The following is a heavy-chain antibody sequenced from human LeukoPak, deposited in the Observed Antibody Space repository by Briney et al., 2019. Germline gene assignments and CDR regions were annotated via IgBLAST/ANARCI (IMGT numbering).Heavy chain of an antibody. Sequence: SETLSLTCTVSGGSIRSYYWSWIRQPPGKGLEWIGYIYTSGSTNYNPSLKSRVTISVDTSKNQFSLKLSSVTAADTAVYYCAISYDDYGDYGIDYWGQGTLVTVSS. J-gene: IGHJ4*02. D-gene: IGHD4-17*01. CDR1: GGSIRSYY. CDR3: AISYDDYGDYGIDY. V-gene: IGHV4-4*09. CDR2: IYTSGST.